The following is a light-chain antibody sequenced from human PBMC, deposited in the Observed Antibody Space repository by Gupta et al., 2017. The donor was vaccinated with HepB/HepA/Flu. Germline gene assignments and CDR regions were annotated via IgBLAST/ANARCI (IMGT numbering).Light chain of an antibody. J-gene: IGKJ2*01. CDR2: AGS. CDR3: QESDSTPYT. CDR1: QSISSY. V-gene: IGKV1-39*01. Sequence: DLQMTQSPSSLSASVGDRVTITCRASQSISSYLNWYQQQPGKAPKLLIDAGSSFQSGVRSRVSGSGSGTDFTLSIMRLQPEDFATYYCQESDSTPYTFGQGTKLEIK.